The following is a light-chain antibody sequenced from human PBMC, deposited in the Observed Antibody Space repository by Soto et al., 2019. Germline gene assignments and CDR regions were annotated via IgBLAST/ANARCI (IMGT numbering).Light chain of an antibody. Sequence: DIQMTQSPSSVSASVGDRVIIICRASQGISNWLAWYQQKPGKAPXXLIFHASSLESGVPSRFSGSGSGTEFTLTISSLQSDDFATYYCQQYSSYPTFGQGTKVDIK. J-gene: IGKJ1*01. CDR1: QGISNW. CDR3: QQYSSYPT. V-gene: IGKV1-5*02. CDR2: HAS.